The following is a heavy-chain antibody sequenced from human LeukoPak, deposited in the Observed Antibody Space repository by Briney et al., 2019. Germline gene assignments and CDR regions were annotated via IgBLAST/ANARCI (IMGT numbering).Heavy chain of an antibody. V-gene: IGHV3-23*01. J-gene: IGHJ3*02. Sequence: GGSLRLSCAASGFTFSNFGMSWVRQAPGKGLEWVSALSGSGTSTYYADSVKGRFTISRDNSKNTLYLQMNSLRAEDTAIYYCTKDRLTLDAFDIWGQGTMVTVSS. CDR2: LSGSGTST. D-gene: IGHD2-21*02. CDR1: GFTFSNFG. CDR3: TKDRLTLDAFDI.